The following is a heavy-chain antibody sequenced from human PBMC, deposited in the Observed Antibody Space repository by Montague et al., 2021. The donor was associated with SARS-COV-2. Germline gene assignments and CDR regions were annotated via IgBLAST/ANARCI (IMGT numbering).Heavy chain of an antibody. CDR2: ISGSGGTT. Sequence: SLRLSCAASGLTFSNYAMSWVRQAPGKGPECVSGISGSGGTTYYADFVKGRFTISRDNSKNTLYLQMNSLRAEDTAVYYCANPKGAFDIWGQGTMVTVSS. V-gene: IGHV3-23*01. CDR3: ANPKGAFDI. CDR1: GLTFSNYA. J-gene: IGHJ3*02.